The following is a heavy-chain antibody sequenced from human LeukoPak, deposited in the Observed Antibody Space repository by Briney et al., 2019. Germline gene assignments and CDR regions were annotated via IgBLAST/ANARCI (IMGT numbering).Heavy chain of an antibody. D-gene: IGHD2-21*02. CDR3: AKRDRPCSGDCSAPYYFDY. CDR1: GFTFSTYA. Sequence: GGSLRLSCAASGFTFSTYAMSWVRQAPGKGLEWVSSISSSGGNTYYADSVKGRFTISRDNSKNTLYLQTSSLSAEDTAVYYCAKRDRPCSGDCSAPYYFDYWGQGTLVTVSS. V-gene: IGHV3-23*01. J-gene: IGHJ4*02. CDR2: ISSSGGNT.